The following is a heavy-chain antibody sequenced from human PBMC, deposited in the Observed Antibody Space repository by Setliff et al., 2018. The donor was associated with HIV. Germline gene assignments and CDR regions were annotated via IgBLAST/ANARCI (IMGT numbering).Heavy chain of an antibody. CDR1: GFTFSSYS. CDR2: ISSSSSTI. CDR3: ARDDLTYYYDSSGSFDY. D-gene: IGHD3-22*01. J-gene: IGHJ4*02. V-gene: IGHV3-48*01. Sequence: GGSLRLSCAASGFTFSSYSMNWVRQAPGKGLEWVSYISSSSSTIYYADSVKGRFTISRDNAKNSLYLQMNSLRAEDTAVYYCARDDLTYYYDSSGSFDYWGQGTLVTVSS.